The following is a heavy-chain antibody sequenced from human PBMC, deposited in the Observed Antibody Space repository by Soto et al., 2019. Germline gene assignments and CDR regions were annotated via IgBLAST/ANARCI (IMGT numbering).Heavy chain of an antibody. CDR1: GFTFSNAW. CDR3: TTDTVTKYCSNGVCYFLGPFDY. V-gene: IGHV3-15*01. J-gene: IGHJ4*02. CDR2: IKSKTDGGTT. D-gene: IGHD2-8*01. Sequence: EVQLVESGGGLVKPGGSLRLSCAASGFTFSNAWMSWVRQAPGKGLEWVGRIKSKTDGGTTDYAAPVKGRFTISRDDSKYTLYLQMNSLKTEDTAVYYSTTDTVTKYCSNGVCYFLGPFDYWGQGTLVTVFS.